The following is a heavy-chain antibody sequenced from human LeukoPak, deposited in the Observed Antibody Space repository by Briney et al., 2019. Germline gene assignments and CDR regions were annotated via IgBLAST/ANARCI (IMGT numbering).Heavy chain of an antibody. CDR1: GASISDSDFF. J-gene: IGHJ5*02. D-gene: IGHD3-22*01. Sequence: SETLSLTCTVSGASISDSDFFWAWIRQPPGKGLEWIGSIYYSGSTYYNPSLKSRVTISVDTSKNQFSLKLSSVTAADTAVYYCVKDSSGYPYNWFDPWGQGTLVTVSS. V-gene: IGHV4-39*01. CDR2: IYYSGST. CDR3: VKDSSGYPYNWFDP.